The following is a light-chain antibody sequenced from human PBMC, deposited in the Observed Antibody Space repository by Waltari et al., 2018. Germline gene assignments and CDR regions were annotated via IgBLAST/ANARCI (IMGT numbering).Light chain of an antibody. Sequence: QPPSVSVAPGKTARITCGGNNIGSKSVHWYQQKPGQAPVLVIYYDSDRPSGIPERFSGSNSGNPATLTITRVEAGDEADYYCQVWLSSSDHPVFGGGTKLTVL. J-gene: IGLJ2*01. CDR1: NIGSKS. CDR3: QVWLSSSDHPV. CDR2: YDS. V-gene: IGLV3-21*04.